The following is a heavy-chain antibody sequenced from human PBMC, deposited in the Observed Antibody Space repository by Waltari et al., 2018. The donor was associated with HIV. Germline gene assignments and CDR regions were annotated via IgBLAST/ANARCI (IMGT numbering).Heavy chain of an antibody. CDR3: ARGVPAATDWFDP. D-gene: IGHD2-2*01. Sequence: QVQLQESGPGLVKPSQTLSLTCTVPGGSLSSGSYYWSWIRQPAGKGLEWIGRIYISGSTNYNPALKSRVTISVDTSKNHFSLKLSSVTAADTAVYYCARGVPAATDWFDPWGQGTLVTVSS. J-gene: IGHJ5*02. CDR2: IYISGST. V-gene: IGHV4-61*02. CDR1: GGSLSSGSYY.